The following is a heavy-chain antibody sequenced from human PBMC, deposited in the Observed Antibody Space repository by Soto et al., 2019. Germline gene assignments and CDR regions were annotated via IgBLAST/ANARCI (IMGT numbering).Heavy chain of an antibody. J-gene: IGHJ6*02. V-gene: IGHV3-74*01. CDR2: INSDGSST. CDR3: ARGDYYYGMDV. CDR1: GFTFSSYW. Sequence: GGSLRLSCAASGFTFSSYWMHWVRQAPGKGLVWVSRINSDGSSTSYADSVKGRFTISRDDAKNTLYLQMNSLRAEDTAVYYCARGDYYYGMDVWGQGTTVTVSS.